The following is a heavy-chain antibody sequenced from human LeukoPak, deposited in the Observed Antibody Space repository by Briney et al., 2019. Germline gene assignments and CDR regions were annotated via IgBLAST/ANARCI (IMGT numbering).Heavy chain of an antibody. CDR2: IYYSGST. CDR3: ARHDGSSWYYAFDV. V-gene: IGHV4-59*08. Sequence: SETLSLTCTVSGVSISSYYWSWIRQPPGKGLEWIGYIYYSGSTNYNPSLKSRVTISLDTSKNRFSLKLSSVTAADTAVYYCARHDGSSWYYAFDVWGQGTMVTVSS. D-gene: IGHD6-13*01. CDR1: GVSISSYY. J-gene: IGHJ3*01.